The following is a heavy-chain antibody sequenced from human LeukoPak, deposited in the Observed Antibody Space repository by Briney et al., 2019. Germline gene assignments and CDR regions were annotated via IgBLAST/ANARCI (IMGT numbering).Heavy chain of an antibody. V-gene: IGHV4-34*01. J-gene: IGHJ4*02. D-gene: IGHD6-19*01. Sequence: SETLSLTCAVYGGSFSGYYWNWIRQPPGKGLEWIGEINHSGSTNYNPSLKSRVTISVDTSKNQFSLKLSSVTAADTAVYYCARSVAGTIKYYWGQGTLVTVSS. CDR3: ARSVAGTIKYY. CDR2: INHSGST. CDR1: GGSFSGYY.